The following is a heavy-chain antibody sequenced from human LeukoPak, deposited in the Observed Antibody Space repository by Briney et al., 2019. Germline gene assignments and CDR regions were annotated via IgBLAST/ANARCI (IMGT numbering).Heavy chain of an antibody. J-gene: IGHJ2*01. V-gene: IGHV1-24*01. CDR1: GYTLTELS. D-gene: IGHD4-17*01. CDR2: FDPEDGET. CDR3: ATDFYGDTYWYFDL. Sequence: ASVRVSCKVSGYTLTELSMHWVRRAPGKGLEWMGGFDPEDGETIYAQKFQGRVTMTEDTSTDTAYMELSSLRSEDTAVYYCATDFYGDTYWYFDLWGRGTLVTVSS.